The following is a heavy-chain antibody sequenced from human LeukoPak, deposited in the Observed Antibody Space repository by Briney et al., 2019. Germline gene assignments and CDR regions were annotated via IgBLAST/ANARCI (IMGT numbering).Heavy chain of an antibody. CDR3: AKGRLVPAALLDY. J-gene: IGHJ4*02. V-gene: IGHV3-23*01. D-gene: IGHD2-2*01. CDR1: GFSFAGYA. CDR2: ISGGGDTT. Sequence: GGSLRLSCAASGFSFAGYAMSWVRQGPGKGLEWVSDISGGGDTTYYADSVKGRFTISRDNSKNTLYLQMNSLRAEDTAVYYCAKGRLVPAALLDYWGQGTLVTVSS.